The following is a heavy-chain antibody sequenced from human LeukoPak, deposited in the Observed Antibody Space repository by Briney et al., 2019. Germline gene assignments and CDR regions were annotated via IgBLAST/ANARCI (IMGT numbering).Heavy chain of an antibody. Sequence: GGSLRLSCAASGFTFSDYYMSWIRQAPGKGLEWVSYISSSGSTIYYADSVKGRFTISRDNAKNSLYLQMNSLRAEDTAVYYCARWYSSGWRQTYYFDYWGQGTLVTVSS. J-gene: IGHJ4*02. V-gene: IGHV3-11*04. CDR3: ARWYSSGWRQTYYFDY. D-gene: IGHD6-19*01. CDR2: ISSSGSTI. CDR1: GFTFSDYY.